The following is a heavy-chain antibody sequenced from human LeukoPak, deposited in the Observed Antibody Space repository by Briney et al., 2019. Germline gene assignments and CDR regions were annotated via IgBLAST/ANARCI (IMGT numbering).Heavy chain of an antibody. CDR1: GYTFTSYD. D-gene: IGHD4-17*01. CDR2: MNPNSGNT. CDR3: ATASTVTTERGSVVRAFDI. V-gene: IGHV1-8*01. Sequence: ASVRVSCKASGYTFTSYDINWVRQATGQGLEWMGWMNPNSGNTGYAQKFQGRVTMTRSTSISTAYMELSSLRSEDTAVYYCATASTVTTERGSVVRAFDIWGQGTMVTVSS. J-gene: IGHJ3*02.